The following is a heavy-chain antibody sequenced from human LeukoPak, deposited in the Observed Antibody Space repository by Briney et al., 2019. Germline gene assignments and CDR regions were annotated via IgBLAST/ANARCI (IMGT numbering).Heavy chain of an antibody. D-gene: IGHD6-13*01. Sequence: GGSLRLSCAASGFTFSNAWMNWVRQALGKGLEWVGRIKSKTDGGTTDYAAPVKGRFTISRDDSKNTLYLQMNSLRAEDTAVYYCAKASPIAAAGAGYYYGMDVWGQGTTVTVSS. V-gene: IGHV3-15*07. CDR2: IKSKTDGGTT. CDR3: AKASPIAAAGAGYYYGMDV. J-gene: IGHJ6*02. CDR1: GFTFSNAW.